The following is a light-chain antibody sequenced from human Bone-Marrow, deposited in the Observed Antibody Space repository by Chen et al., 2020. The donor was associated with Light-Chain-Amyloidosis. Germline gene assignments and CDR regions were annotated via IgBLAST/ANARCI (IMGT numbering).Light chain of an antibody. CDR3: QVWDRSSDRPV. V-gene: IGLV3-21*02. CDR2: DDS. J-gene: IGLJ3*02. CDR1: NIGATS. Sequence: SYVRNQPSPVSVAPGQTAPIACGGNNIGATSVHWYQQKPGQAPLLVVYDDSDRPSGIPERLSGSNSGNTATLTISRVEAGDEADYYCQVWDRSSDRPVFGGGTKLTVL.